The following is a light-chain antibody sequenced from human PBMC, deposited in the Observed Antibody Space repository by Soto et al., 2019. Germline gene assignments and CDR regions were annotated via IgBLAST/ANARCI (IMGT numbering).Light chain of an antibody. V-gene: IGLV1-47*02. CDR1: SSNIGGTNY. CDR3: ASWDDRVGAVI. Sequence: QSVLTQPPSASGTPGQKVFISCSGSSSNIGGTNYAYWYQQLPGAAPKLLMHSNNLRPSGVPERISGSTFGTAASLAISGLRSEDEAVYYCASWDDRVGAVIFGGGTKATVL. J-gene: IGLJ2*01. CDR2: SNN.